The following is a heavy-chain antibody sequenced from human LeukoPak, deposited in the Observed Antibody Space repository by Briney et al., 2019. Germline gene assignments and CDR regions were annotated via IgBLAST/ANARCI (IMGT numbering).Heavy chain of an antibody. D-gene: IGHD2-2*02. Sequence: SETLSLTCTVSGGSISSYYWSWIRQPPGKGLEWIGYIYYSGSTNYSPSLKSRVTISVDTSKNQFSLKLSSVTAADTAVYYCARAGVVPAAIRGKAFDIWGQGTMVTVSS. V-gene: IGHV4-59*01. J-gene: IGHJ3*02. CDR1: GGSISSYY. CDR3: ARAGVVPAAIRGKAFDI. CDR2: IYYSGST.